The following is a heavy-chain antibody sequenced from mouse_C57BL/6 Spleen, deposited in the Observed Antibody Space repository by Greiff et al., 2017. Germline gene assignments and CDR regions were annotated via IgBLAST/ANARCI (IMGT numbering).Heavy chain of an antibody. Sequence: VKLQQPGAELVMPGASVKLSCKASGYTFTSYWMHWVKQRPGQGLEWIGEIYPSDSYTNYNQKFKGKSTLTVDKSSSTAYMQLSSLTSEDSAVYYCARSYSNSYFDGWGQGTTLTVSS. CDR2: IYPSDSYT. D-gene: IGHD2-5*01. V-gene: IGHV1-69*01. CDR1: GYTFTSYW. CDR3: ARSYSNSYFDG. J-gene: IGHJ2*01.